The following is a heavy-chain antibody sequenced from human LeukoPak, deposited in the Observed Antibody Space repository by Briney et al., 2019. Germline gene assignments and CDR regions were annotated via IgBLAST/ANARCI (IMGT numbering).Heavy chain of an antibody. CDR1: GFTFSSYG. CDR3: ARAASDYGEGGFDY. CDR2: IWYDGSNK. V-gene: IGHV3-33*01. J-gene: IGHJ4*02. Sequence: GRSLRLSCAASGFTFSSYGMHWVRQAPGKGLEWVAVIWYDGSNKYYADSVKGRFTISRDNSKNTLYLQMNSLRAEDTAVYYCARAASDYGEGGFDYWGQGTLVTVSS. D-gene: IGHD4-17*01.